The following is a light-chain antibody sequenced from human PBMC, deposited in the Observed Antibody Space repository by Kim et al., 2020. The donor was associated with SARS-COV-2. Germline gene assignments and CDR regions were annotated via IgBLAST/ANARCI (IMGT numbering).Light chain of an antibody. J-gene: IGKJ1*01. CDR1: QTISSGY. CDR2: GAS. Sequence: SPGERATLSCRASQTISSGYLAWYLQRPGQAPRLLIYGASSRATGIPDRFSGSGSETDFILTISRLEPEDFAVYYCQQYRSSSWTFGQGTKVDIK. CDR3: QQYRSSSWT. V-gene: IGKV3-20*01.